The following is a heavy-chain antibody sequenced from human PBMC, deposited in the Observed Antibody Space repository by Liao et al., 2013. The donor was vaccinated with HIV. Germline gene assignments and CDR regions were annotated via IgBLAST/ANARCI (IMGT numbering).Heavy chain of an antibody. CDR1: GGSISSGSYY. CDR3: ARNERNWFDP. J-gene: IGHJ5*02. V-gene: IGHV4-61*02. Sequence: QVQLQESGPGLVKPSQTLSLTCTVSGGSISSGSYYWSWIRQPAGKGLEWIGRISTSGSTNYNPSLKSRVTISVDTSKNQFSLKLRSVTAADTAVYYCARNERNWFDPWGHGTLVTVSS. D-gene: IGHD1-1*01. CDR2: ISTSGST.